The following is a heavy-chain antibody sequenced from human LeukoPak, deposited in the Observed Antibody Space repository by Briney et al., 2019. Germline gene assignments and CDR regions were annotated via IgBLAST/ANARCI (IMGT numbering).Heavy chain of an antibody. CDR1: GGSFSGYY. Sequence: SETLSLTRAVYGGSFSGYYWSWIRQPPGKGPEWIGEINHSGSTNYNPSLKSRVTISVDTSKNQFSLKLSSVTAADTAVYYCARAPDCSSTSCYEVVWGKGTTVTVSS. CDR2: INHSGST. D-gene: IGHD2-2*01. J-gene: IGHJ6*04. CDR3: ARAPDCSSTSCYEVV. V-gene: IGHV4-34*01.